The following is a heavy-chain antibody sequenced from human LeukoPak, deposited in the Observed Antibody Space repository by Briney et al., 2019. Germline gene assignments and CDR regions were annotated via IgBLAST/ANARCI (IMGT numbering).Heavy chain of an antibody. D-gene: IGHD5-18*01. CDR1: GGSISSGGYS. CDR3: ASGYSYGYAGGLDY. CDR2: IYHSGST. Sequence: PSQTLSLTCAVSGGSISSGGYSWRWIRQPPGKGLEWIGYIYHSGSTYYNPSLKSRVTISVDRSKNQFSLKLSSVSAADTAVYYCASGYSYGYAGGLDYWGQGTLVTVSS. V-gene: IGHV4-30-2*01. J-gene: IGHJ4*02.